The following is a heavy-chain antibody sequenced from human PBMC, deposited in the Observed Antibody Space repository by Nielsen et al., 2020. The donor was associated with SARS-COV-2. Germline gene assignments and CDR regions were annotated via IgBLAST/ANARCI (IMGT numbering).Heavy chain of an antibody. CDR3: AKDRGSGSYVY. V-gene: IGHV3-7*03. D-gene: IGHD1-26*01. CDR1: GFTFSSYW. Sequence: GESLKISCAASGFTFSSYWMSWVRQAPGKGLEWVANIKQDGSEKYYVDSVKGRFTISRDNSKNTLYLQMNSLRAEDTAVYYCAKDRGSGSYVYWGQGTLVTVSS. CDR2: IKQDGSEK. J-gene: IGHJ4*02.